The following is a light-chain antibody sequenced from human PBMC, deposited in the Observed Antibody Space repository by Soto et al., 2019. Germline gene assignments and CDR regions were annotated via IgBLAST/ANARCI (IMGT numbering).Light chain of an antibody. CDR2: AAS. CDR1: QGISNY. CDR3: QKYNSAPPLFT. Sequence: DIQMTQSPSSLSASVGDRVTITCRASQGISNYLAWYQQKPGKVPKLLIHAASTLQSGVPSRFSGSGSGTDFTLTISSLQPEDVATYYCQKYNSAPPLFTFGPGTKVDIK. V-gene: IGKV1-27*01. J-gene: IGKJ3*01.